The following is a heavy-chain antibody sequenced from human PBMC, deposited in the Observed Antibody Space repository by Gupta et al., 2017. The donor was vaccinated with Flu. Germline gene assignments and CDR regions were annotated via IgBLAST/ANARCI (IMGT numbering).Heavy chain of an antibody. Sequence: YVMSWLRQAPGKGMEWVSGISGSDEKTYYADSVKGRFTVSRDNAKNTLYLEMKRLTVEDTATFYCARGAMVRDLITYFDTWGQGSRVNVSS. J-gene: IGHJ5*02. CDR2: ISGSDEKT. CDR3: ARGAMVRDLITYFDT. D-gene: IGHD3-10*01. V-gene: IGHV3-23*01. CDR1: YV.